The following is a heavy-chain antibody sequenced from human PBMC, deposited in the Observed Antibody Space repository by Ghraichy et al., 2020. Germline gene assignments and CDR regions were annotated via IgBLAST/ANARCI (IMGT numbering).Heavy chain of an antibody. CDR1: GDSVSSNSAA. Sequence: SQTLSLTCAISGDSVSSNSAAWNWIRQSPSRGLEWLGRTYYRSKWYNDYAVSVKSRITIKPDTSKNQFSLQLNSVTPEDTAVYFCARVRDYFERGAYGWFGPWDQRTLVTVSS. V-gene: IGHV6-1*01. D-gene: IGHD3-22*01. J-gene: IGHJ5*02. CDR3: ARVRDYFERGAYGWFGP. CDR2: TYYRSKWYN.